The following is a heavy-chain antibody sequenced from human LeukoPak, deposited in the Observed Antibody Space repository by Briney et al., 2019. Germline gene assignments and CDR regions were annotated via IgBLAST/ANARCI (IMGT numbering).Heavy chain of an antibody. Sequence: GGSLRLSCAASGFTFSSYGMHWVRQAPGKGLEWVAFIRYDGSNKYYADSVKGRFTISRDNSKNTLYLQMNSLRAEDTAVYYCAKDRGLDYGGHGGFFDLWGRGTLVTVSS. D-gene: IGHD4-23*01. CDR2: IRYDGSNK. CDR1: GFTFSSYG. J-gene: IGHJ2*01. CDR3: AKDRGLDYGGHGGFFDL. V-gene: IGHV3-30*02.